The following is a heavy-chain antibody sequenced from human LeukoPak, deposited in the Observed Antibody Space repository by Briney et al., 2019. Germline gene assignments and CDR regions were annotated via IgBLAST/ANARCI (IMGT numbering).Heavy chain of an antibody. CDR2: IYTSGST. V-gene: IGHV4-4*07. Sequence: SETLSLTCTVYGGSISSYYWGWIRQPAGKGLEWIGRIYTSGSTNYNPSLKSRVTMSVDTSKNQFSLKLSSVTAADTAVYYCARDPRSSGYYYMDVWGKGTTVTISS. D-gene: IGHD6-6*01. J-gene: IGHJ6*03. CDR3: ARDPRSSGYYYMDV. CDR1: GGSISSYY.